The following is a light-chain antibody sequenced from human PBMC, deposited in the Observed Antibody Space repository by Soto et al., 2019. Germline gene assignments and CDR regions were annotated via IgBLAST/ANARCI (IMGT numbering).Light chain of an antibody. Sequence: QSALTQPASASGSPGQSITISCTGTSSDVGSYKYVSWYQQHPGEAPTLMIYDVSDRPSGVSNRFSGSKSANTASLTISGLQAEDEADYYCGSYAGTGTLVFGTGTKLTVL. CDR1: SSDVGSYKY. J-gene: IGLJ1*01. CDR2: DVS. CDR3: GSYAGTGTLV. V-gene: IGLV2-14*01.